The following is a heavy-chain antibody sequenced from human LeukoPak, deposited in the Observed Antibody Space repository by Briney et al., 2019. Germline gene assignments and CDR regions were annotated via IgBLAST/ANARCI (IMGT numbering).Heavy chain of an antibody. J-gene: IGHJ4*02. CDR2: ISGSGGST. CDR1: GFTFSSYA. V-gene: IGHV3-23*01. Sequence: GGSLRLSCAASGFTFSSYAMSWVRQAPGKGLEWVSAISGSGGSTYYADSVKGRFTISRDNAKNSLYLQMNSLRAEDTAVYYCARDVTQWDYWGQGTLVTVSS. D-gene: IGHD2-15*01. CDR3: ARDVTQWDY.